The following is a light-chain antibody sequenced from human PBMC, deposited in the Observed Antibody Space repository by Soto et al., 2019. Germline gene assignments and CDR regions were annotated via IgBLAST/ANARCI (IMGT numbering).Light chain of an antibody. Sequence: EIVFTQSPGTLSLSPGESANLPCRASQTVSRSYFVWYQQKPGQAPRLLLYGASARAPGIPDRFSGTGSGTESTLTISRLEPEDFAVYFCQHFDSSPTFGGGTKVEIK. CDR2: GAS. V-gene: IGKV3-20*01. CDR3: QHFDSSPT. J-gene: IGKJ4*01. CDR1: QTVSRSY.